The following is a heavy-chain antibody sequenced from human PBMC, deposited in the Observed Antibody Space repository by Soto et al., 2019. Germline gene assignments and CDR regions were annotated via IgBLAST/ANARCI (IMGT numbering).Heavy chain of an antibody. CDR1: GSSFSNFG. V-gene: IGHV1-69*13. CDR2: IVPVFGRP. Sequence: SVMASCTSSGSSFSNFGISCVRQAPGQGLEWMGGIVPVFGRPNYAQRFRGRLTITADESTSTGYMELISLRSDDTAVYYCAREGSGYNFWGQGTQVTVSS. CDR3: AREGSGYNF. D-gene: IGHD5-12*01. J-gene: IGHJ4*02.